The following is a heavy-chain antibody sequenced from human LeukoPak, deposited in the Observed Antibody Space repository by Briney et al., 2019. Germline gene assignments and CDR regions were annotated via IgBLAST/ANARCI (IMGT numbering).Heavy chain of an antibody. Sequence: PSETLSLTCAVYGGSVSGYYWSWIRQPPGKGLEWIGEINHSGSTNQNPSLKSRVTISVDTSKNQFSLKLSSVTAADTAVYYCARGQGGFDYWGQGTLVTVSS. V-gene: IGHV4-34*01. CDR2: INHSGST. J-gene: IGHJ4*02. CDR3: ARGQGGFDY. CDR1: GGSVSGYY.